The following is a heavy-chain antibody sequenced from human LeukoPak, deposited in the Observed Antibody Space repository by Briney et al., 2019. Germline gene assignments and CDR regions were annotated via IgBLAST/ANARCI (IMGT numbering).Heavy chain of an antibody. J-gene: IGHJ4*02. CDR1: RFPFTTCA. CDR3: AKIIIGSTWQLDH. Sequence: PGGSPRLSCAASRFPFTTCAMNWVRQAPGKGLEWVSGISGSGGRTYYADSVKGRLTISRDNSKNTLYLQMSSLRVEDTAVYYCAKIIIGSTWQLDHWGQGTLVTVSS. CDR2: ISGSGGRT. D-gene: IGHD6-13*01. V-gene: IGHV3-23*01.